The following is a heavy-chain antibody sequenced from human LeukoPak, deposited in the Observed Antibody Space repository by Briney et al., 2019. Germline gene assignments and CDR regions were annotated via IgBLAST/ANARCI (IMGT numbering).Heavy chain of an antibody. Sequence: SQTLSLTCTVTGGSISSGGYYWSWIRQHPGKGLEWIGYIYYSGSTDYNPSLKSRFTMSVDTSKNQFSLKLSSVTAADTAVYYCASADYDMAFDIWGQGTMVTVSS. V-gene: IGHV4-31*03. CDR1: GGSISSGGYY. CDR3: ASADYDMAFDI. D-gene: IGHD3-9*01. CDR2: IYYSGST. J-gene: IGHJ3*02.